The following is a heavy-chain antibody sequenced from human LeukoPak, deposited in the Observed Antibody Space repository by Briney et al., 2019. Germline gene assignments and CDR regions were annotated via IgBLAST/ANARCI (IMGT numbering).Heavy chain of an antibody. Sequence: PGGSLRLSCAASGFTFSSYAMHWVRQAPGKGLEWVAVISYDGSSKYYADSVKGRFTISRDNSKNTLYLQMNSLRAEDTAVYYCARDRRYSRSIELYYYYYGMDVWGQGTTVTVSS. CDR1: GFTFSSYA. V-gene: IGHV3-30*04. J-gene: IGHJ6*02. CDR2: ISYDGSSK. CDR3: ARDRRYSRSIELYYYYYGMDV. D-gene: IGHD6-13*01.